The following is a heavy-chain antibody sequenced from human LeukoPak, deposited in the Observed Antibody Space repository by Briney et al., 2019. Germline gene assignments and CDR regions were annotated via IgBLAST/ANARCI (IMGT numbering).Heavy chain of an antibody. CDR2: INSDGSST. D-gene: IGHD2-21*02. CDR3: ARVLGDYYDYYYMDV. J-gene: IGHJ6*03. CDR1: GFTFSSYW. V-gene: IGHV3-74*01. Sequence: PGGSLRLPCAASGFTFSSYWMHWVRQAPGKGLVWVSRINSDGSSTSYADSVKGRFTISRDNAKNTLYLQMNSLRAEDTAVYYCARVLGDYYDYYYMDVWGKGTTVTVSS.